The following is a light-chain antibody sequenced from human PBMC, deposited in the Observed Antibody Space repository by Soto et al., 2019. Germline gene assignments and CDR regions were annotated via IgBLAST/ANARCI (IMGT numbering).Light chain of an antibody. CDR1: SSNIGSNT. V-gene: IGLV1-44*01. J-gene: IGLJ2*01. Sequence: QSVLTQPPSASGTPGQRVTISYSGSSSNIGSNTVNWYQQLPGTAPKVLIYTDNQRPSGVPDRFSASKSGTSASLAIGGLQSEDEADYYCSAWDDSLNGQVFGGGTKLTVL. CDR3: SAWDDSLNGQV. CDR2: TDN.